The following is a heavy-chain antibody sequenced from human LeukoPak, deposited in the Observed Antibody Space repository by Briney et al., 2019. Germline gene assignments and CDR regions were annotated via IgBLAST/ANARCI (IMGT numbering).Heavy chain of an antibody. J-gene: IGHJ4*02. CDR3: ARDRSDNWGLFDY. V-gene: IGHV4-39*07. CDR1: GGSISSSPYY. CDR2: IYYSGNT. D-gene: IGHD1-1*01. Sequence: SETLSLTCAVFGGSISSSPYYWGWIRQPPGKGLEWIGSIYYSGNTYHNPSLKSRVTISVDTSKNQFSLKLSSLTAADTAVYYCARDRSDNWGLFDYWGQGTLVTVSS.